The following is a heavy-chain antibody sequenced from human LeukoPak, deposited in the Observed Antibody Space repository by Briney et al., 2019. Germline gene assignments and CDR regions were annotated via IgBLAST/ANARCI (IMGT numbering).Heavy chain of an antibody. CDR2: ISYDGSNK. Sequence: PGGSLRLSCAASGFTFSSYAMHWVRQAPGKGLEWVAVISYDGSNKYYADSVKGRFTISRDNSKNTLYLQMNSLRAEDTAVYYCARDSQWESSSSRTVYYYYYGMDVWGQGTTVTVSS. V-gene: IGHV3-30-3*01. CDR3: ARDSQWESSSSRTVYYYYYGMDV. CDR1: GFTFSSYA. J-gene: IGHJ6*02. D-gene: IGHD6-13*01.